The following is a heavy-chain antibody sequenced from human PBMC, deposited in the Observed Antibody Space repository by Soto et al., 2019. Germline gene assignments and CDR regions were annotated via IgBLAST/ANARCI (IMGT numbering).Heavy chain of an antibody. CDR2: IIPIFGTA. Sequence: SVKVSCKASVGTFSSYAISWVRQAPGQGLEWMGGIIPIFGTANYAQKFQGRVTITADESTSTAYMELSSLRSEDTAVYYCAIVSRGYSYGPGVYYYYGMDVWGQGTTVTVSS. CDR3: AIVSRGYSYGPGVYYYYGMDV. V-gene: IGHV1-69*13. J-gene: IGHJ6*02. D-gene: IGHD5-18*01. CDR1: VGTFSSYA.